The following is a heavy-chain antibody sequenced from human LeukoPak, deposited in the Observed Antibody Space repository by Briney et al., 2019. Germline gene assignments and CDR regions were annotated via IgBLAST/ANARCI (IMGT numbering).Heavy chain of an antibody. Sequence: SETLSLTCAVYGGSFSGYYWSWIRQPPGKGLEWIGEINHSGSTNYNPSLKSRVTISVDTSKNQFSLKLSSVTAADTAVYYCARDSGYCSGGSCYSHSNWFDPWGQGTLVTVSS. D-gene: IGHD2-15*01. J-gene: IGHJ5*02. CDR1: GGSFSGYY. CDR3: ARDSGYCSGGSCYSHSNWFDP. CDR2: INHSGST. V-gene: IGHV4-34*01.